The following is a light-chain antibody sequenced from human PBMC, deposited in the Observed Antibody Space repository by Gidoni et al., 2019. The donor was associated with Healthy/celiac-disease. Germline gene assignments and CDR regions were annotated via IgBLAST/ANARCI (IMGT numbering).Light chain of an antibody. CDR3: QQYDNLPSST. Sequence: DIQMTQSPSSLSASVGDRVTITCQASQDISNYLNWYQQKPGEAPKLLIYDASNLETGVPSRFSGSGSGTDFTFTISSLQPEDIATYYCQQYDNLPSSTFGGGTKVEIK. V-gene: IGKV1-33*01. CDR1: QDISNY. CDR2: DAS. J-gene: IGKJ4*01.